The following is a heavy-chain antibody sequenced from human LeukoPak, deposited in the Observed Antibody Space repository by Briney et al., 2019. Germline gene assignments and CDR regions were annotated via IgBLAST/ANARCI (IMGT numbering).Heavy chain of an antibody. J-gene: IGHJ6*02. CDR3: AKTVTTFFYYYGMDV. CDR1: GYTFTSYY. V-gene: IGHV1-46*01. Sequence: ASVKVSCKASGYTFTSYYMHWVRQAPGQGLEWMGIINPSGGSTSYAQKFQGRVTMTRDTSTSTVYMELSSLRAEDTAVYYCAKTVTTFFYYYGMDVWGQGTTVTVSS. D-gene: IGHD4-11*01. CDR2: INPSGGST.